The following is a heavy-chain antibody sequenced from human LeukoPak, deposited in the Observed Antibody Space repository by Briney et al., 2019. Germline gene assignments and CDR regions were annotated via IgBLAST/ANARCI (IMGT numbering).Heavy chain of an antibody. D-gene: IGHD3-22*01. CDR3: ARYYDSSGYYYGEFGY. Sequence: SETLSLTCTVSGGSISSSSYYWGWIRQPPGKGLEWIGSIYYSGSTYYNPSLKSRVTISVDTSKNQFSLKLSSVTAADTAVYYCARYYDSSGYYYGEFGYWGQGTLVTVSS. V-gene: IGHV4-39*01. CDR1: GGSISSSSYY. J-gene: IGHJ4*02. CDR2: IYYSGST.